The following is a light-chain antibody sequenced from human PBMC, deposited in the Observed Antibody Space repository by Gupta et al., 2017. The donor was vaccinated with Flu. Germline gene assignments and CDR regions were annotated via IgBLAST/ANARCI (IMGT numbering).Light chain of an antibody. V-gene: IGLV2-8*01. CDR2: EVT. Sequence: GQAVAISCTGTSSDSGANNYVSWYQQHPGKAPKLIIYEVTKRPSGIPDRFSGSKSGNTASLTVSGLQAEDEADYYCCSYGVNDVFGTGTKVTVL. CDR1: SSDSGANNY. CDR3: CSYGVNDV. J-gene: IGLJ1*01.